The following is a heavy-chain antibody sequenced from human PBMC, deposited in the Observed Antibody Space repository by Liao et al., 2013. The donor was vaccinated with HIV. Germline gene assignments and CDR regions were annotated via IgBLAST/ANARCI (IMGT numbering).Heavy chain of an antibody. J-gene: IGHJ4*02. CDR1: GGSIRTGDFY. Sequence: QVQLQESGPGLVKPSQTLSLTCSVSGGSIRTGDFYWSWIRQYPGKGLEWIGYINHFGSTHYNPSLESRLTISVDTSKNQLSLKVTSVTVADTAVYYCARDHRRFDYSFGYWGQGTLVTVSS. CDR3: ARDHRRFDYSFGY. D-gene: IGHD4-11*01. V-gene: IGHV4-30-4*08. CDR2: INHFGST.